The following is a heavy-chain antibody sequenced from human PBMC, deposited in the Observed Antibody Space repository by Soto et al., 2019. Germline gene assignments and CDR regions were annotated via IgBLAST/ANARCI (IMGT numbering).Heavy chain of an antibody. CDR3: ARVDTSMGATCVSY. Sequence: SETLSLTCAIYGGSFSDYYWSWIRQPPGKGLEWIGEINHSGSTNYNPSLKSRVTISVDTSKNQFSLKLSSVTAADTAVYYCARVDTSMGATCVSYWGQGTLVTVSS. J-gene: IGHJ4*02. CDR1: GGSFSDYY. D-gene: IGHD1-26*01. CDR2: INHSGST. V-gene: IGHV4-34*01.